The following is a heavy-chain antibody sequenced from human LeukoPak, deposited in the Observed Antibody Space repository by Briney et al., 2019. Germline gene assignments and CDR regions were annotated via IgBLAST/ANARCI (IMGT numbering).Heavy chain of an antibody. CDR2: IDPSDSYT. V-gene: IGHV5-10-1*01. J-gene: IGHJ4*02. CDR3: ARHLYSSSLIDY. D-gene: IGHD6-13*01. Sequence: GESLKISCKASGYSFTSYWNSWVRQIPGKGLEWMGRIDPSDSYTNYSPSFQGHVTISADKSISTAYLQWSSLKASDTAMYYCARHLYSSSLIDYWGQGTLVTVSS. CDR1: GYSFTSYW.